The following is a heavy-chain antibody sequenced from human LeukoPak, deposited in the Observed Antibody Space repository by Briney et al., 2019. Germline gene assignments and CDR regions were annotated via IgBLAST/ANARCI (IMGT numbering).Heavy chain of an antibody. CDR1: GFTFSITW. D-gene: IGHD4-11*01. Sequence: TGGSLRLSCAASGFTFSITWMSWVRQAPGKGLEWVSAISGSGGSTYYADSVKGRFTISRDNSKNTLYLQMNSLRAEDTAVYYCAKDPSLSMTTHDYWGQGTLVTVSS. V-gene: IGHV3-23*01. J-gene: IGHJ4*02. CDR2: ISGSGGST. CDR3: AKDPSLSMTTHDY.